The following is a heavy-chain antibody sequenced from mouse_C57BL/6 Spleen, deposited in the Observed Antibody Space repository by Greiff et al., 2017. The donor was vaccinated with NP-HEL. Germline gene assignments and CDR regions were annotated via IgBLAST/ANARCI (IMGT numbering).Heavy chain of an antibody. CDR1: GYTFTSYW. V-gene: IGHV1-64*01. Sequence: QVQLQQPGAELVKPGASVKLSCKASGYTFTSYWMHWVKQRPGQGLEWIGMIHPNSGSTNYNEKFKSKATLTVDKSSSTAYMQLSSLTSEDSAVYYCARWGDYYGRGYFDVWGTGTTVTVSS. CDR3: ARWGDYYGRGYFDV. J-gene: IGHJ1*03. D-gene: IGHD1-1*01. CDR2: IHPNSGST.